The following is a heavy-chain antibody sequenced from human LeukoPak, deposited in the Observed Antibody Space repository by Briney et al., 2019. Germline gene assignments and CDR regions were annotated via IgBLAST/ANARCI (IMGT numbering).Heavy chain of an antibody. CDR3: ARVSTRIAAAGLNY. D-gene: IGHD6-13*01. CDR2: INPNSGGT. V-gene: IGHV1-2*06. CDR1: GYTFTGYY. Sequence: ASVKVSCKASGYTFTGYYMHWVRQAPGQGLEWMGRINPNSGGTNYAQKFQGRVTMTRDTSISTAYMELSRPRSDDTAVYYCARVSTRIAAAGLNYWGQGTLVTVSS. J-gene: IGHJ4*02.